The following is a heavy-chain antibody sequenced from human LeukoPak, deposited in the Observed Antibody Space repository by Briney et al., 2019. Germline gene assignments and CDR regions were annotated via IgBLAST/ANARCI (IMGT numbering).Heavy chain of an antibody. CDR1: GFTFSSHW. CDR3: ARGMTVAANWFDP. Sequence: QPGGSLRLSCAASGFTFSSHWMNWVRQVPGKGPEWVANINQDGSVKYYVDSVKGRFTISRDNAKNSLYLQMNSLRAEDTAVYYCARGMTVAANWFDPWGQGTLVTVSS. CDR2: INQDGSVK. D-gene: IGHD6-19*01. J-gene: IGHJ5*02. V-gene: IGHV3-7*04.